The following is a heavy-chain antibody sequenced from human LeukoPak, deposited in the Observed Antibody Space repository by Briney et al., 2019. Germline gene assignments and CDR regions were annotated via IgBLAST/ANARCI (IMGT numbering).Heavy chain of an antibody. CDR2: ISSSGSTI. J-gene: IGHJ3*02. CDR3: ARDGTTLVVPAAVPGRDAFDI. CDR1: GFTFSSYE. D-gene: IGHD2-2*01. V-gene: IGHV3-48*03. Sequence: GGSLRLSCAASGFTFSSYEMNWVRQAPGKGLEWVSYISSSGSTIYYADSVKGRFTISRDNAKNSLYLQMNSLRAEDTAVYYCARDGTTLVVPAAVPGRDAFDIWGQGTMVTVSS.